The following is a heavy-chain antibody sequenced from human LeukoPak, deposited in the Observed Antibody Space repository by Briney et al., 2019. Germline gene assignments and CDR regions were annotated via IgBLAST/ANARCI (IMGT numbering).Heavy chain of an antibody. V-gene: IGHV4-39*01. CDR2: IYYSGST. CDR1: GGSISSSSYY. J-gene: IGHJ6*03. CDR3: ARPYSSQYYYYYMDV. D-gene: IGHD6-13*01. Sequence: PSETLSLTCTVSGGSISSSSYYWGWIRQPPGKGLEGIGSIYYSGSTYYNPSLKSRVTLSVDTSQNQFSLKLSSVTAADTAVYYCARPYSSQYYYYYMDVWGKGTTVTVSS.